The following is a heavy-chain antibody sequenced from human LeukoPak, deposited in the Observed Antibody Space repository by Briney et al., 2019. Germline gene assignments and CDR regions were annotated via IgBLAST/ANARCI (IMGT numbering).Heavy chain of an antibody. J-gene: IGHJ3*02. V-gene: IGHV1-2*02. CDR1: GYTFTGYY. CDR3: ARDLYDILTGYYYDAFDI. CDR2: INPNSGGT. D-gene: IGHD3-9*01. Sequence: ASVKVSCKASGYTFTGYYMHWVRQAPGQGLEWMGWINPNSGGTNYAQKFQGRVTMTRDTSISTAYMELSRLRSDDTAVYYCARDLYDILTGYYYDAFDIWGQGTMVTVSS.